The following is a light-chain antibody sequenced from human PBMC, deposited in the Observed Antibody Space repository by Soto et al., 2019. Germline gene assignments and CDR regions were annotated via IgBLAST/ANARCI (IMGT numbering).Light chain of an antibody. CDR1: SSNIGAGYD. CDR2: GNI. CDR3: QTYDTGVSGSI. J-gene: IGLJ2*01. Sequence: QSVLTQPPSVSGAPGQRVALSCAGTSSNIGAGYDVHWYQHLPGTAPKLLIFGNINRPAGVPDRLSGSKSGTSASLAISGLQAADEGYYYCQTYDTGVSGSIFGGGTKVTVL. V-gene: IGLV1-40*01.